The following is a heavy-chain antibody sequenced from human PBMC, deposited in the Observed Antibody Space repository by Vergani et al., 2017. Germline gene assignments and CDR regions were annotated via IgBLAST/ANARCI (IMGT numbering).Heavy chain of an antibody. V-gene: IGHV3-23*04. CDR3: AKGSIYDFWSGSPRDYYYYYYMDV. CDR1: GFTFSSYS. J-gene: IGHJ6*03. Sequence: EVQLVESGGGLVQPGGSLRLSCAASGFTFSSYSMNWVRQAPGKGLEWVSAISGSGGSTYYADSVKGRFTISRDNSKNTLYLQMNSLRAEDTAVYYCAKGSIYDFWSGSPRDYYYYYYMDVWGKGTTVTVSS. D-gene: IGHD3-3*01. CDR2: ISGSGGST.